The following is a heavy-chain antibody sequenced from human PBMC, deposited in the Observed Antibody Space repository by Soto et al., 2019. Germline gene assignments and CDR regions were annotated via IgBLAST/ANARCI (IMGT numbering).Heavy chain of an antibody. CDR1: GYSFTRYA. V-gene: IGHV1-3*04. CDR3: ASHIWGAYSLDY. CDR2: IDSASGDT. D-gene: IGHD3-16*01. J-gene: IGHJ4*02. Sequence: QVELVQSGAEVKMPGASVKVSCKTSGYSFTRYALNWVRQGPGQRLEWMGWIDSASGDTKYSQKFQGRVTIHRDTSASTVYMDLNSLTSEDTAVYFCASHIWGAYSLDYWGQGTLVAVSS.